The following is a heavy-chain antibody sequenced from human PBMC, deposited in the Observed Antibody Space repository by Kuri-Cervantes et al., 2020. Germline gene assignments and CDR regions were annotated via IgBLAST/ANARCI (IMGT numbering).Heavy chain of an antibody. Sequence: GGSLRLSCAASGFIFNDYYMSWIRQAPGKGLEWVSYISHSGNTIYYADSVKGRFTISRDNAENSLYLQMNSLRADDTAVYFCAKVPLAYCGGDCYSTWGQGTLVTVSS. CDR2: ISHSGNTI. CDR1: GFIFNDYY. V-gene: IGHV3-11*04. CDR3: AKVPLAYCGGDCYST. D-gene: IGHD2-21*02. J-gene: IGHJ4*02.